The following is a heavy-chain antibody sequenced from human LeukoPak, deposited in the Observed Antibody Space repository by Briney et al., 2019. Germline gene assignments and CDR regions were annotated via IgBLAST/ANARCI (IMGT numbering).Heavy chain of an antibody. CDR3: AREGYFRGEAIDY. Sequence: GRSLRLSCAASGFTFSSYAVHWARQATGKGLGGVAVISYDGSNKYYADSVKGRFTISRDNSKNTLYLQMNSLRAEDTAVYYCAREGYFRGEAIDYWGQGTLVTVSS. J-gene: IGHJ4*02. CDR2: ISYDGSNK. V-gene: IGHV3-30-3*01. CDR1: GFTFSSYA. D-gene: IGHD2/OR15-2a*01.